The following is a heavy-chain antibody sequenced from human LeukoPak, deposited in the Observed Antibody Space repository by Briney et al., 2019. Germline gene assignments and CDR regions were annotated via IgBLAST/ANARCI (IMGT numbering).Heavy chain of an antibody. J-gene: IGHJ4*02. D-gene: IGHD7-27*01. CDR1: GGSISSSSYY. CDR3: ARLWGFDY. Sequence: SETLSLTCTVSGGSISSSSYYWGWIRQPPGKGREWIGSIYYSGSTYYNPSLKSRVTRSVDTSKNQFSLKLSSVTAADTAVYYCARLWGFDYWGQGTLVTVSS. V-gene: IGHV4-39*01. CDR2: IYYSGST.